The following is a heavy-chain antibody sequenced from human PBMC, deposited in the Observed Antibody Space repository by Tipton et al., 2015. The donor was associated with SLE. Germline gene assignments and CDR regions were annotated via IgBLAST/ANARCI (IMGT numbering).Heavy chain of an antibody. CDR3: ARGPFQRWPPGAY. V-gene: IGHV4-4*07. D-gene: IGHD6-19*01. Sequence: TLSLTCAVSGYSISTGYYWGWIRPPAGKGLEWIGRIYTSGSTNYNPSPKSRVTMSVDTSKNQFSLKLTSVTAADTAVYYCARGPFQRWPPGAYWGQGTLVTVSS. J-gene: IGHJ4*02. CDR2: IYTSGST. CDR1: GYSISTGYY.